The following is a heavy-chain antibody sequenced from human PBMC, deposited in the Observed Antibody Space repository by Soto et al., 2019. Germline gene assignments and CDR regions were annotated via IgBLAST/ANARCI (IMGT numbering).Heavy chain of an antibody. CDR2: INHSGST. J-gene: IGHJ6*03. V-gene: IGHV4-34*01. D-gene: IGHD2-15*01. CDR3: AGLPLGYCSGGSCYPRAYYYYYMDV. Sequence: SETLSLTCAVYGGSFSGYYWSWIRQPPGKGLEWIGEINHSGSTNYNPSLKSRVTISVDTSKNQFSLKLSSVTAADTAVYYCAGLPLGYCSGGSCYPRAYYYYYMDVWGKGTTVTV. CDR1: GGSFSGYY.